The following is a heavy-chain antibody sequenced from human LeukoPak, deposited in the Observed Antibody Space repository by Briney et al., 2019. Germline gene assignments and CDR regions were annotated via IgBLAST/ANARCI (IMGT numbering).Heavy chain of an antibody. D-gene: IGHD3-10*01. Sequence: SETLSLTCTVSGGSISSYYWSWIRQPPGKGLEWIGYIYYSGSTNYNPSLKSRVTISVDTSKNQFSLKLSSVTAADTAVYYCARRRIITMVRGATPYGMDVWGQGTTVTVSS. CDR2: IYYSGST. CDR3: ARRRIITMVRGATPYGMDV. V-gene: IGHV4-59*08. J-gene: IGHJ6*02. CDR1: GGSISSYY.